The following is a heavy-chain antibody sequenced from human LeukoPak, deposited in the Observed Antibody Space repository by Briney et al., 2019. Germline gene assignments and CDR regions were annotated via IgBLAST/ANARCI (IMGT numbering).Heavy chain of an antibody. CDR3: ARGGGSSSWLTWFDP. Sequence: SSETLSLTCTVSGGSISIYYWSWIRQPPGKGLEWIGYIYYSGSTKYNPSLESRVTISLDTSKNQFSLKLSSVTAADTAVYYCARGGGSSSWLTWFDPWGQGTLVTVSS. V-gene: IGHV4-59*01. CDR1: GGSISIYY. J-gene: IGHJ5*02. CDR2: IYYSGST. D-gene: IGHD6-13*01.